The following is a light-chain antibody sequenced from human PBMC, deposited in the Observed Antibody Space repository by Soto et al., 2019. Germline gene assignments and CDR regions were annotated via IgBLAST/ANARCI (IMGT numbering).Light chain of an antibody. J-gene: IGLJ1*01. Sequence: LTQPASVSGSPGQSITISCTGTSSDVGGYNYVSWYQQHPGKAPKLMIYEVSNRPSGVSNRFSGSKSGNTASLTISGLQAEDEADYYCSSYTSRSTLDYVFGSGTKV. V-gene: IGLV2-14*01. CDR2: EVS. CDR3: SSYTSRSTLDYV. CDR1: SSDVGGYNY.